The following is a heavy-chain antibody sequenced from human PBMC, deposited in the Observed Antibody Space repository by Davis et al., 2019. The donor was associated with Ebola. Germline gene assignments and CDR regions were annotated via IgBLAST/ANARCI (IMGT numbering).Heavy chain of an antibody. Sequence: KVSCKGSGYSFTSYWISWVRQMPGKGLEWMGRIDPSDSYTNYSPSFQGYVTISADKSISTAYLQWSSLKASDTAMYYCAILIGGYSYGQVDYWGQGTLVTVSS. J-gene: IGHJ4*02. V-gene: IGHV5-10-1*01. D-gene: IGHD5-18*01. CDR3: AILIGGYSYGQVDY. CDR1: GYSFTSYW. CDR2: IDPSDSYT.